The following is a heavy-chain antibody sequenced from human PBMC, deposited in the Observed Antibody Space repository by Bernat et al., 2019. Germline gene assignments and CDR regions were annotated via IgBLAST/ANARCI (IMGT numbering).Heavy chain of an antibody. CDR3: ARVKQDGRYYYYYGMDV. V-gene: IGHV1-18*01. CDR1: GYTFTSYG. Sequence: QVQLVQSGAEVKKPGASVKVSCKASGYTFTSYGISWVRQAPGQGLEWMGWISGYNGNTNYAQKLQGKVTMSPDTSTSTAYMKLRNLGSDHTAGYYCARVKQDGRYYYYYGMDVWGQGTTVTVSS. D-gene: IGHD6-13*01. J-gene: IGHJ6*02. CDR2: ISGYNGNT.